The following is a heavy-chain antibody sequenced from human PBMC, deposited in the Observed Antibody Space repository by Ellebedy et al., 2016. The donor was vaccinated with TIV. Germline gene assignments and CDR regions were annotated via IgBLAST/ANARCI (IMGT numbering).Heavy chain of an antibody. J-gene: IGHJ5*02. CDR2: ISPYNGYA. CDR3: AREVYGDSLNWFDP. V-gene: IGHV1-18*01. CDR1: GYTFSTQG. D-gene: IGHD4-17*01. Sequence: ASVKVSCKTSGYTFSTQGISWVRQAPGQGLEWMGWISPYNGYAGYAQRFRDRVTVTADTSTSTAYMELSSLRSGDPAVYYCAREVYGDSLNWFDPWGQGTLVTVSS.